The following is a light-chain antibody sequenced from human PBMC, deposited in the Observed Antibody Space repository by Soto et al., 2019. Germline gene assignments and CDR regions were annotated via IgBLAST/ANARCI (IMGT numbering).Light chain of an antibody. J-gene: IGKJ2*01. V-gene: IGKV3-20*01. CDR3: QQYGSSPPYT. CDR1: QSVSSSY. CDR2: GAA. Sequence: EIVLTQSPGTLSLSPGERATLSCRASQSVSSSYLAWYLQKPGQAPRLLIYGAASRATGIPDRFSGSGSGTDFTLTISRLEAEDFAVYYCQQYGSSPPYTFGQGTKLEIK.